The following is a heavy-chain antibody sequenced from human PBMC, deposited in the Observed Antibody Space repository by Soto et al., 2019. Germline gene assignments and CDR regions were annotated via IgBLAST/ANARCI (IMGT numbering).Heavy chain of an antibody. V-gene: IGHV3-23*01. CDR2: ISGSGGST. CDR1: GFTFSSYA. J-gene: IGHJ5*02. Sequence: PGGSLRLSCAASGFTFSSYAMSWVRQAPGKGLEWVSAISGSGGSTYYADSVKGRSTISRDNSKNTLYLQMNSLRAEDTAVSYCAKDSSSGWYMSWLDPWDQGTLVTVSS. CDR3: AKDSSSGWYMSWLDP. D-gene: IGHD6-19*01.